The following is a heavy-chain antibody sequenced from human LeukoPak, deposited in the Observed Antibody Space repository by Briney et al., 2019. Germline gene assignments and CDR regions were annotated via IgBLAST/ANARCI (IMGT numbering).Heavy chain of an antibody. D-gene: IGHD3-22*01. CDR2: IYDSGTT. CDR1: GDSISSGGYY. J-gene: IGHJ3*02. Sequence: SETLSLTCTVSGDSISSGGYYWSWIRQHPGKGLEWIGYIYDSGTTYYNPSLKSRVTMSEDTSKNQFSLKLTSVTAADTAVYYCARDYRYDSQGAFDIWGQGTMVTVSS. V-gene: IGHV4-31*03. CDR3: ARDYRYDSQGAFDI.